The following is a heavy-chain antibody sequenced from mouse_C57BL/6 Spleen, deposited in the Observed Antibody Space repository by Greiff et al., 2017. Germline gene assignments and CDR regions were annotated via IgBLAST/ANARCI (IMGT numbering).Heavy chain of an antibody. Sequence: VQGVESGPGLVAPSQSLSITCTVSGFSLTSYGVSWVRQPPGKGLEWLGVIWGDGSTTSHSAIISRLIISKDNSKSQVFLKLDSLQTDDTATYDCAKQGIGAVVATWAMDYWGQGTSVTVSS. CDR2: IWGDGST. V-gene: IGHV2-3*01. CDR1: GFSLTSYG. CDR3: AKQGIGAVVATWAMDY. D-gene: IGHD1-1*01. J-gene: IGHJ4*01.